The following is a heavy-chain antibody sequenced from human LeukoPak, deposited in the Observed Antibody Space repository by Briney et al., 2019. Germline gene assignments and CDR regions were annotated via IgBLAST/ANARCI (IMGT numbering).Heavy chain of an antibody. CDR1: GGSFSGYY. V-gene: IGHV4-34*01. J-gene: IGHJ4*02. CDR2: INHSGST. CDR3: AKDPFERTGGSGMPPDY. Sequence: SETLSLTCAVYGGSFSGYYWSWIRQPPGKGLEWIGEINHSGSTNYNPSLKSRVTISVDTSKNQFSLKLCSVTAADTAVYYCAKDPFERTGGSGMPPDYWGQGTLVTVSS. D-gene: IGHD3-10*01.